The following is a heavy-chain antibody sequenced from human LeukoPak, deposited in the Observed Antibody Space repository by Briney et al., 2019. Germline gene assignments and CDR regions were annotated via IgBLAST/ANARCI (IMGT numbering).Heavy chain of an antibody. Sequence: SVKVSCKASGGTFSSYAISWVRQAPGQGLEWMGGIIPIFGTANYAQKFQGRVTITTDESTSTAYMELSSLRSEDTAVYYCARSEYYYDSSGYVNDAFDIWGQGTMVTVSS. CDR3: ARSEYYYDSSGYVNDAFDI. CDR2: IIPIFGTA. D-gene: IGHD3-22*01. CDR1: GGTFSSYA. J-gene: IGHJ3*02. V-gene: IGHV1-69*05.